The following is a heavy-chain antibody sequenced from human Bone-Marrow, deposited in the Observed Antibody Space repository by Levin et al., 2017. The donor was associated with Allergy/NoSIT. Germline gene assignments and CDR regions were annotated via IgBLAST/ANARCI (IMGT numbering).Heavy chain of an antibody. D-gene: IGHD4-17*01. CDR1: GGSIRSSSYY. J-gene: IGHJ4*02. V-gene: IGHV4-39*01. CDR3: ARQPAATPDYGVPFDY. CDR2: IYYSGST. Sequence: SQTLSLTCTVSGGSIRSSSYYWGWIRQPPGKGLEWIGSIYYSGSTYYNPSLKSRVTISVDTSKNQFSLKLSSVTAADTAVYYCARQPAATPDYGVPFDYWGQGTLVTVSS.